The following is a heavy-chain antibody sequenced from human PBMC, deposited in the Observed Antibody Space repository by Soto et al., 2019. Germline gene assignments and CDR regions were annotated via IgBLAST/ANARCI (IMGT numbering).Heavy chain of an antibody. CDR1: GYTFTSYY. CDR2: INPSGGST. Sequence: ASVKVSCKASGYTFTSYYMHWVRQAPGQGLEWMGIINPSGGSTSYAQKFQGRVTMTRDTSTSTVYMELSSLRSEDTAVYYCAFVYCSGGSCYALPPDAFDIWGQGTMVTVSS. D-gene: IGHD2-15*01. V-gene: IGHV1-46*03. J-gene: IGHJ3*02. CDR3: AFVYCSGGSCYALPPDAFDI.